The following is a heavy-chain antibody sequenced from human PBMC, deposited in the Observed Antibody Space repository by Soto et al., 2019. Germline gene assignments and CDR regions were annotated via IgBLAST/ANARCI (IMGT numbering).Heavy chain of an antibody. D-gene: IGHD3-10*01. Sequence: EVQLLESGGGLVQPGGSLRLSCAASGFTFSSYGMSWVRQAPGKGLEWVSSISGGGSTYYADSVKGRFTISRDNSKNTLYLQVSSLRAEDTAVYYCANRNDYGSGSYFPFDHWGQGTLVTVSS. CDR3: ANRNDYGSGSYFPFDH. CDR1: GFTFSSYG. J-gene: IGHJ4*02. CDR2: ISGGGST. V-gene: IGHV3-23*01.